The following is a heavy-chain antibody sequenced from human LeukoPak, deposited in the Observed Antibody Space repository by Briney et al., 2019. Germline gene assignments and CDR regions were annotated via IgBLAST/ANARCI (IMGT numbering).Heavy chain of an antibody. CDR3: AREWYSGSYYGGNY. J-gene: IGHJ4*02. CDR2: ISSSSSYI. CDR1: GFTFSSYS. V-gene: IGHV3-21*01. D-gene: IGHD1-26*01. Sequence: AGGSLRLSCAASGFTFSSYSMNWVRQAPGKGLEWVSSISSSSSYIYYADSVKGRFTISRDNAKNSLYLQMNSLRAEDTAVYYCAREWYSGSYYGGNYWGQGTLVTVSS.